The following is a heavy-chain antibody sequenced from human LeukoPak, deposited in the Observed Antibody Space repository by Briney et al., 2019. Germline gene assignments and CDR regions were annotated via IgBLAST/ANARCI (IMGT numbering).Heavy chain of an antibody. CDR1: GYTFTSYY. Sequence: ASVTVSFKASGYTFTSYYMHWVRQAPGQGLEWMGIINPSGGSTSYAQKFQGRVTMTRDMSTSTVYMELSSLRSEDTAVYYCARTVSGRWNFDYWGQGTLVAVSS. D-gene: IGHD6-19*01. CDR3: ARTVSGRWNFDY. CDR2: INPSGGST. J-gene: IGHJ4*02. V-gene: IGHV1-46*01.